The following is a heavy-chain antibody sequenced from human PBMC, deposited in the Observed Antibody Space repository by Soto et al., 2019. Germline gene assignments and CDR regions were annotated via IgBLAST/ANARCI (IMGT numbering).Heavy chain of an antibody. D-gene: IGHD6-6*01. CDR2: IYPGDSEI. CDR1: GYSSSDYW. J-gene: IGHJ4*02. V-gene: IGHV5-51*01. Sequence: GESLKISCKGSGYSSSDYWIGWVRQMPGKGLEWMAMIYPGDSEIRYSPSFQGQVTISADKSITTAYLQWSSLKASDTAMYYCARQGKYSIWPDWGQGTLVTVSS. CDR3: ARQGKYSIWPD.